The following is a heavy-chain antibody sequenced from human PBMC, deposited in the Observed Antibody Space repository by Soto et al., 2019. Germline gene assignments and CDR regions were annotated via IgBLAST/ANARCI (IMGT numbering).Heavy chain of an antibody. CDR1: GFTFSDYY. Sequence: QVQLVESGGGWVKPGGSLRLSCAASGFTFSDYYMTWIRQAPGKGLEWLSDISSSGTYTNYAESVKGRFTISRDNSKNSVNLQMNSLRAEDTAVYYWATYYPGTGGHYSFDCWGQGTLVTVSS. D-gene: IGHD2-8*02. CDR3: ATYYPGTGGHYSFDC. J-gene: IGHJ4*02. V-gene: IGHV3-11*05. CDR2: ISSSGTYT.